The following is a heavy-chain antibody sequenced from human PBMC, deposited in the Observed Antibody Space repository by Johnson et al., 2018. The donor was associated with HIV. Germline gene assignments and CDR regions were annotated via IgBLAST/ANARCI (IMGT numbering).Heavy chain of an antibody. CDR2: ISNDGSNK. D-gene: IGHD6-13*01. Sequence: MQLVESGGGVVQPGRSLRLSCAASGFTFSSHAMHWVRQAPGKGLEWVTFISNDGSNKYYADSVRGRFTISRDNSKNTLYLQMNSLRAEDTAVYYCAREGEGYSSSWYDAFDIWGQGTMVTVSS. CDR3: AREGEGYSSSWYDAFDI. CDR1: GFTFSSHA. V-gene: IGHV3-30*04. J-gene: IGHJ3*02.